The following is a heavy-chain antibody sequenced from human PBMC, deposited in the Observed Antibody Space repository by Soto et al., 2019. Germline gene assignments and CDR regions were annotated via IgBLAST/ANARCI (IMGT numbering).Heavy chain of an antibody. J-gene: IGHJ3*02. V-gene: IGHV3-21*01. Sequence: EVQLVESGGGLVKPGGSLRVSCAASGFSFTSYTMNWVRQAPGKGLEWVASISAGGRSIYYADSLKGRSTVSRDNAKSSLYLQVNSLRAEVTAVHHRPRSTPGNPFDIWGQGTMVTVSS. CDR3: PRSTPGNPFDI. CDR2: ISAGGRSI. D-gene: IGHD3-10*01. CDR1: GFSFTSYT.